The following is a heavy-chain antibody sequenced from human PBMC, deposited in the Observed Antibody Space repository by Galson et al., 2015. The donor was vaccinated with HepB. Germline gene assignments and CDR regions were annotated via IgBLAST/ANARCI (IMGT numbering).Heavy chain of an antibody. J-gene: IGHJ4*02. Sequence: SVKASCKASGGTFSSYAISWVRQAPGQGLEWMGRIIPILGIANYAQKFQGRVTITADKSTSTAYMELSSLRSEDTAVYYCASGYDSSGYRAERFDYWGQGTLVTVSS. CDR3: ASGYDSSGYRAERFDY. CDR2: IIPILGIA. CDR1: GGTFSSYA. V-gene: IGHV1-69*04. D-gene: IGHD3-22*01.